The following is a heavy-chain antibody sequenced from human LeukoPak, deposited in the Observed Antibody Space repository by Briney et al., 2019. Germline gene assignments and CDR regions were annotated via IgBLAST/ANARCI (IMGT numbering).Heavy chain of an antibody. CDR3: AKAGYYDSSGYYYYFDY. J-gene: IGHJ4*02. CDR1: GFTFITCG. D-gene: IGHD3-22*01. V-gene: IGHV3-30*18. CDR2: ISNDGNNK. Sequence: PGRSLRLSCAASGFTFITCGIHWVRQAPGKGLEWVAVISNDGNNKYYADSVKGRFPIHRDNSKNPVSLQMNSMRAEDTAVYYCAKAGYYDSSGYYYYFDYWRQGTLVTVSS.